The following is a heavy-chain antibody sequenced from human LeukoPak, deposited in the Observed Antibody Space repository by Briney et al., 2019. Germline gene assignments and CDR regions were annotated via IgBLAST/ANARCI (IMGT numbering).Heavy chain of an antibody. D-gene: IGHD3-3*01. CDR2: ISGSGGST. CDR1: GFTFSSYA. J-gene: IGHJ4*02. V-gene: IGHV3-23*01. Sequence: GGSLRLSCAASGFTFSSYAMSWVRQAPGKGLEWVSAISGSGGSTYYADSVKGRFTISRDNSKNTPYLQMNSLRAEDTAVYYCAKDRSGHYYFDYWGQGTLVTVSS. CDR3: AKDRSGHYYFDY.